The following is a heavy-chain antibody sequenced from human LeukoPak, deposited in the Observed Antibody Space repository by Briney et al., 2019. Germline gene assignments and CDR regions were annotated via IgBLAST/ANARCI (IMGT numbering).Heavy chain of an antibody. CDR2: INHSGST. D-gene: IGHD4-17*01. V-gene: IGHV4-34*01. J-gene: IGHJ4*02. CDR3: ASASTVTTSDY. CDR1: GGSFSGYY. Sequence: SETLSLTCAVYGGSFSGYYWSWIRQPPEKGQEWIGEINHSGSTNYNPSLKSRVTISVDTSKNQFSLKLSSVTAADTAVYYCASASTVTTSDYWGQGTLVTVSS.